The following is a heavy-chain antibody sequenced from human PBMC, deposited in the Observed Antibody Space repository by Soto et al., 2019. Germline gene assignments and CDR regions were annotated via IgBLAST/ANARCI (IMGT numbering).Heavy chain of an antibody. J-gene: IGHJ4*02. CDR1: GGSISSYY. D-gene: IGHD6-19*01. V-gene: IGHV4-59*01. Sequence: SETLSLTCTVSGGSISSYYWGWIRQPPGKGLEWIGYIYYSGSTNYNPSLKSRVTISVDTSKNQFSLKLSSVTAADTAVYYCAREYSSGWKTLYFDYWGQGTLVTVSS. CDR2: IYYSGST. CDR3: AREYSSGWKTLYFDY.